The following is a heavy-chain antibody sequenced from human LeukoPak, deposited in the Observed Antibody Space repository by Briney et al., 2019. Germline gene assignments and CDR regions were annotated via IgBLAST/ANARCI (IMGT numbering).Heavy chain of an antibody. V-gene: IGHV1-69*05. CDR2: IIPIFGTA. J-gene: IGHJ6*03. Sequence: ASVKISCKASGGTFSSYAISWVRQAPGQGLEWMGGIIPIFGTANYVHKFQGRVTITTDDSTSTAYMELSSLTSEDTAVYYCARGRSEVVPAARHYYYMDVWGKGTTVTVSS. CDR3: ARGRSEVVPAARHYYYMDV. D-gene: IGHD2-2*01. CDR1: GGTFSSYA.